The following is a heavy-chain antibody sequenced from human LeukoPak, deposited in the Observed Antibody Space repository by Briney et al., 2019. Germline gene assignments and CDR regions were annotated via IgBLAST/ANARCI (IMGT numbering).Heavy chain of an antibody. CDR3: ARGGLVSAFDI. J-gene: IGHJ3*02. CDR2: ISYDGDNK. CDR1: GFTFSTYA. D-gene: IGHD2-8*02. Sequence: PGMSLRLSCAASGFTFSTYAMHWVRQAPGKGLEWVAVISYDGDNKYYADSVKGRFTISRDNSKNTLYLQMNSLRTEDTAAFYCARGGLVSAFDIWGQGTLVTVSS. V-gene: IGHV3-30-3*01.